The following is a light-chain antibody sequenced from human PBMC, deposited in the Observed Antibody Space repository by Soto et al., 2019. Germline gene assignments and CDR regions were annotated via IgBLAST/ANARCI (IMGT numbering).Light chain of an antibody. CDR2: QAS. J-gene: IGKJ1*01. CDR3: QQYTNTNNPWM. Sequence: DIQMTQSPSTLSASVGDRVTMTCRASRSLQTWLAWYQQKPGKVPKLLIYQASSLQNGVPARFSGSGSGTDFTLTISCLQSEDFATYYCQQYTNTNNPWMFGQGAKVDI. V-gene: IGKV1-5*03. CDR1: RSLQTW.